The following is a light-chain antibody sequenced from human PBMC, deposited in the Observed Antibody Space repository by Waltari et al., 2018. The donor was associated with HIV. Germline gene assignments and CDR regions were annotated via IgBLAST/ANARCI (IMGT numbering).Light chain of an antibody. J-gene: IGLJ2*01. V-gene: IGLV1-40*01. CDR2: GNN. CDR1: RSNIGASYD. CDR3: QSYDSNLSGLV. Sequence: HSVLTQPPSVSGAPGQKVTISCTGSRSNIGASYDVHWYQQVPGTAPRLLIHGNNYRPSGVPDRFSASRSGTSASLAITGLQADDEADYYCQSYDSNLSGLVCGGGTKLTVL.